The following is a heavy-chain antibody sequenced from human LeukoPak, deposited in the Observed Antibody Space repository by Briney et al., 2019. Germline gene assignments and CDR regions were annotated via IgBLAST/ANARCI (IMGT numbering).Heavy chain of an antibody. CDR1: GFTFSSYA. D-gene: IGHD3-22*01. V-gene: IGHV3-23*01. J-gene: IGHJ4*02. CDR3: AKDPYYDSSGYYSSLYYFDY. Sequence: GGSLRLSCAASGFTFSSYAMSWVRQAPGKGLECVSANSGSGGSTYYADSVKGRFTISRDNSKNTLYLQMNSLRAEDTAVYYCAKDPYYDSSGYYSSLYYFDYWGQGTLVTVSS. CDR2: NSGSGGST.